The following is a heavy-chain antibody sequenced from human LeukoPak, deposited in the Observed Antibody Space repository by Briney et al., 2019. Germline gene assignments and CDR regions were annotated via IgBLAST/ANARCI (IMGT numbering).Heavy chain of an antibody. Sequence: ASVKVSCKSSGYTFTSYDINWVRQATGQGLEWMGWMNPNSGNTGYAQKFQGRVTITRNTSISTAYMELSSLRSEDTAVYYCAREPLIAVAGTQYYFDYWGQGTLVTVSS. CDR3: AREPLIAVAGTQYYFDY. CDR2: MNPNSGNT. V-gene: IGHV1-8*03. CDR1: GYTFTSYD. J-gene: IGHJ4*02. D-gene: IGHD6-19*01.